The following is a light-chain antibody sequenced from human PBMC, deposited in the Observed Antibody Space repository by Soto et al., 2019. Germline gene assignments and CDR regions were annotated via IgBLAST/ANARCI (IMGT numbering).Light chain of an antibody. CDR1: SSDVGGYNY. Sequence: QSVLTQPASVSGSPGQSITISCTGTSSDVGGYNYVSWYQQHPGKAPKLMIYDVNNRPSGVSNRFSGSKSGNTASLTISGLQAEDEAVYYCRSYTTSSTLGVFGTGTRSPS. J-gene: IGLJ1*01. CDR3: RSYTTSSTLGV. CDR2: DVN. V-gene: IGLV2-14*03.